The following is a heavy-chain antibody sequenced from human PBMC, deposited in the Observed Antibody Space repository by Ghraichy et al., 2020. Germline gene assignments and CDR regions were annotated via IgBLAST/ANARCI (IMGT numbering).Heavy chain of an antibody. CDR2: IKSKTDGGTT. Sequence: GGSLRLSCAASGFTFSNAWMSWVRQAPGKGLEWVGRIKSKTDGGTTDYAAPVKGRFTISRDDSKNTLYLQMNSLKTEDTAVYYCTTDHAGYSYGPDAFDIWGQGTMVTVSS. CDR3: TTDHAGYSYGPDAFDI. V-gene: IGHV3-15*01. D-gene: IGHD5-18*01. J-gene: IGHJ3*02. CDR1: GFTFSNAW.